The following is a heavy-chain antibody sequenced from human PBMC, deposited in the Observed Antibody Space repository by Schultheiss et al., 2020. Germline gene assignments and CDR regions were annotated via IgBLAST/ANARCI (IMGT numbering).Heavy chain of an antibody. CDR2: ICGSGGST. V-gene: IGHV3-23*01. CDR3: AKDGRDYYYYYGMDV. J-gene: IGHJ6*02. Sequence: GGSLRLSCAASGFTFSSYAMSWVRQAPGKGLEWVSAICGSGGSTYYADSVKGRFTISRDNSKNTLYLQMNSLRAEDTAVYYCAKDGRDYYYYYGMDVWGQGTTVTVSS. CDR1: GFTFSSYA.